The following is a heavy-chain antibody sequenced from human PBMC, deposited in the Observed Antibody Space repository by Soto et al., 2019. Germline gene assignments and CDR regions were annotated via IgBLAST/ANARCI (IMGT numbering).Heavy chain of an antibody. CDR1: GYTFTSYG. V-gene: IGHV1-18*01. CDR2: ISACNGNT. J-gene: IGHJ5*02. CDR3: ARGWVAAAGTYNWFDP. Sequence: ASVKVSCKASGYTFTSYGISWVRQAPGQGLEWMGWISACNGNTNYAQKLQGRVTMTTDTSTSTAYMELRSLRSDDTAVYYCARGWVAAAGTYNWFDPWGQGTLVTVSS. D-gene: IGHD6-13*01.